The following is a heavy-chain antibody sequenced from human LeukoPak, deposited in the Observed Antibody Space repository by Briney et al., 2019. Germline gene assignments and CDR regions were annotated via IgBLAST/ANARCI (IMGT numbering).Heavy chain of an antibody. Sequence: SQTLSLTCAVSGGSISSGGYSWSWIRQPPGKGLEWIGYIYHSGSTYYNPSLKSRVTISVDRSKNQFSLKLSSVTAADTAVYYCASVGGYSGYDPSVFDYWGQGTLVTVSS. CDR2: IYHSGST. V-gene: IGHV4-30-2*01. CDR1: GGSISSGGYS. CDR3: ASVGGYSGYDPSVFDY. J-gene: IGHJ4*02. D-gene: IGHD5-12*01.